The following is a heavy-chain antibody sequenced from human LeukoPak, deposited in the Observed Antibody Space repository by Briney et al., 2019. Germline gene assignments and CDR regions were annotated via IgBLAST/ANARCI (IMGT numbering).Heavy chain of an antibody. V-gene: IGHV3-21*01. CDR3: ARAPAHYYDSSDHYYVGESYFDY. CDR2: ISSSSRYI. Sequence: GGSLRLSCSASGFTFSTYSMNWVRQAPGKGLEWVSSISSSSRYIYYADSVKGRFTISRDNVKNSLYLQMNSLRAEDTAVYYCARAPAHYYDSSDHYYVGESYFDYWGQGTLATVSS. D-gene: IGHD3-22*01. J-gene: IGHJ4*02. CDR1: GFTFSTYS.